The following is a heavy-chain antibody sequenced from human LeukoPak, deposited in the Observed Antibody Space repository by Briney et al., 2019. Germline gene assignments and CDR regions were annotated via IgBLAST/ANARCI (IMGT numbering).Heavy chain of an antibody. J-gene: IGHJ4*02. D-gene: IGHD6-19*01. Sequence: SETLSLTCTVSGGSISSSSYYWGWIRQPPGNGLEWIGSIYYSGSTYYNPSLKSRVTISVDTSKNQFSLKLSSVTAADTAVYYCARHGGWSSTYYFDYWGQGTLVTVSS. CDR3: ARHGGWSSTYYFDY. CDR1: GGSISSSSYY. V-gene: IGHV4-39*01. CDR2: IYYSGST.